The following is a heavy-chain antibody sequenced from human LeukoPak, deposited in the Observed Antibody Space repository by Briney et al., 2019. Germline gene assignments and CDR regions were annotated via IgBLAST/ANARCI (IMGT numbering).Heavy chain of an antibody. V-gene: IGHV1-69*13. D-gene: IGHD2-2*02. CDR3: ARNKAFTSCYTGHCYYYYGMDV. J-gene: IGHJ6*02. CDR1: GGTLSSYA. CDR2: IIPIFGTA. Sequence: ASVKVSCKASGGTLSSYAISWVRQAPGQGLEWMGGIIPIFGTANYAQKFQGRVTITADESTSTAYMELSSLRSEDTAVYYCARNKAFTSCYTGHCYYYYGMDVWGQGTTVTVSS.